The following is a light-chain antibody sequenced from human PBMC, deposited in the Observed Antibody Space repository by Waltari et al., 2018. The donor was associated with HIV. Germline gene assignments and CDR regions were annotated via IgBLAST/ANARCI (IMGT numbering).Light chain of an antibody. CDR3: QQYDDVPVT. J-gene: IGKJ2*01. V-gene: IGKV1-33*01. CDR1: QDITNF. Sequence: DITMTQFPYSLSGFVGARLTITCQASQDITNFLNWYQQKPGEAPKLLIYDASNLKTGAPSRFSGGGFGTHFTFTITSLQPEDIGTYYCQQYDDVPVTFGQGTKLEI. CDR2: DAS.